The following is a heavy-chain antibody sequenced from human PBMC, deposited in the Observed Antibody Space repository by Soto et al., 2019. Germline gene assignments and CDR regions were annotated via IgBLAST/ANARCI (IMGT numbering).Heavy chain of an antibody. Sequence: PSETLSLTCAVSGYSISSGYYWGWIRQPPGKGLEWIGSIYHSGSTYYNPSLKSRVTISVDTSKNQFSLKLSSVTAADTAVYYCARLDSSGPKWGYFDYWGQGTLVTVS. CDR3: ARLDSSGPKWGYFDY. CDR2: IYHSGST. CDR1: GYSISSGYY. V-gene: IGHV4-38-2*01. J-gene: IGHJ4*02. D-gene: IGHD3-22*01.